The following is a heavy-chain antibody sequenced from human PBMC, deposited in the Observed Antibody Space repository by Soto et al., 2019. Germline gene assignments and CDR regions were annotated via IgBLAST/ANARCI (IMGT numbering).Heavy chain of an antibody. CDR3: ARYLGYCSRRSCYLHAFDI. J-gene: IGHJ3*02. Sequence: SETLSPTCAVSSGSISSSNWWSWVRQPPGKGLEWIGEIYHSGSTNYNPSLKSRVTISVDKSKNQFSLKLSSVTAADTAVYYCARYLGYCSRRSCYLHAFDIWGQGTMVTVSS. D-gene: IGHD2-2*01. CDR1: SGSISSSNW. CDR2: IYHSGST. V-gene: IGHV4-4*02.